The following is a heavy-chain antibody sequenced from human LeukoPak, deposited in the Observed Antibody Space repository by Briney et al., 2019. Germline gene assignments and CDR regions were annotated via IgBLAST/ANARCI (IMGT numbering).Heavy chain of an antibody. CDR3: AILWAAAGTVA. CDR2: ISSSSSTI. Sequence: GGSLRLSCAASGFTFSSYSMNWVRQAPGKGLEGVSYISSSSSTIYYADSVKGRFTISRDNAKNSLYLQMNSLRAEDTAVYYCAILWAAAGTVAWGQGTLVIVSS. J-gene: IGHJ5*02. D-gene: IGHD6-13*01. CDR1: GFTFSSYS. V-gene: IGHV3-48*04.